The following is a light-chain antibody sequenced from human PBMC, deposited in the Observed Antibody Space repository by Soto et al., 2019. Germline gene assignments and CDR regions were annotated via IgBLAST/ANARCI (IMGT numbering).Light chain of an antibody. CDR2: EAS. CDR1: QSISSW. J-gene: IGKJ2*01. V-gene: IGKV1-5*01. CDR3: LQFTSYPLT. Sequence: DIQMTQSPSTLSASAGDRVTITCRASQSISSWLAWYQLKPGKAPKLLIYEASGLESGVPSRFSGSGSGTEFTLTISSLQPDDFATYYCLQFTSYPLTFGQGTKLEIK.